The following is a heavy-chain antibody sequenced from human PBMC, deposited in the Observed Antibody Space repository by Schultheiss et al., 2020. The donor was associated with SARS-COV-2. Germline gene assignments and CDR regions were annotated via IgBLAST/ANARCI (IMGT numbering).Heavy chain of an antibody. Sequence: TLSLTCAVSGGSINNGGYYWSWIRQHPRKGLEWLALIDWDDEKDYSRSLKTRLTISQDTPKKQVVLTMTNMDPVDTATYYCAHWTYYGSGRNWFDPWGQGTLVTVSS. CDR3: AHWTYYGSGRNWFDP. CDR1: GGSINNGGYY. CDR2: IDWDDEK. J-gene: IGHJ5*02. D-gene: IGHD3-10*01. V-gene: IGHV2-70*12.